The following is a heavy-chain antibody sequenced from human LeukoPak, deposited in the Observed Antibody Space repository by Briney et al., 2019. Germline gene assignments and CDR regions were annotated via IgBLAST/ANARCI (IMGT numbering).Heavy chain of an antibody. CDR1: GFTFSGYE. J-gene: IGHJ4*02. V-gene: IGHV3-48*03. D-gene: IGHD3-16*01. Sequence: GGSLRLSCAASGFTFSGYEMNWVRQAPGKGLEWVSSIRSSGGSEFYAESVKGRFTISRDNANNSLYLHMTSLRVEDTALYFCARRLGGDTYLDSWGQGTLVTVSS. CDR2: IRSSGGSE. CDR3: ARRLGGDTYLDS.